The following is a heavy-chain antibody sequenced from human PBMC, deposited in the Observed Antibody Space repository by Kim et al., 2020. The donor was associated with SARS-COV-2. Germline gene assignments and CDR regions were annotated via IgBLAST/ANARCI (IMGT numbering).Heavy chain of an antibody. Sequence: ASVKVSCKASGYTFTSYYMHWVRQAPGQGLEWMGIINPSGGSTSYAQKFQGRVTMTRDTSTSTVYMELSSLRSEDTAVYYCARGNISPIAASYYFDYWGQGTLVTVSS. J-gene: IGHJ4*02. D-gene: IGHD6-6*01. V-gene: IGHV1-46*01. CDR2: INPSGGST. CDR3: ARGNISPIAASYYFDY. CDR1: GYTFTSYY.